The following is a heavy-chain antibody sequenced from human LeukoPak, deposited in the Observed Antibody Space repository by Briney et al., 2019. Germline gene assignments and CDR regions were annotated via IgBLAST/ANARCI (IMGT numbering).Heavy chain of an antibody. D-gene: IGHD2-21*02. CDR3: ARGRSVVVTEGPYYFDY. J-gene: IGHJ4*02. Sequence: PRGSLRLSCAASGFTFDDYGMGWVRRAPGKGLEWVYGINWNGGSTEYGDSVKGRLSICRDNAKNSLYLQMNSLRAEDTALYYCARGRSVVVTEGPYYFDYWGQGTLVTVSS. V-gene: IGHV3-20*04. CDR2: INWNGGST. CDR1: GFTFDDYG.